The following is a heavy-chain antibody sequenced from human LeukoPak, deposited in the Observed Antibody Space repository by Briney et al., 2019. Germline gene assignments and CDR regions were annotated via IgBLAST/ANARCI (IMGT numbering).Heavy chain of an antibody. CDR2: IYYSGIGST. V-gene: IGHV4-59*08. J-gene: IGHJ4*02. CDR3: ARLGTGDCSGTCYGFDC. CDR1: GGSISSYY. D-gene: IGHD2-2*01. Sequence: PSETLSLTCTVSGGSISSYYWSWIRQPPGKGLEWIGYIYYSGIGSTNYNPSLKSRVTISVDTSKNQFSLKLSSVTAADTAVYFCARLGTGDCSGTCYGFDCWGQGTLVTVSS.